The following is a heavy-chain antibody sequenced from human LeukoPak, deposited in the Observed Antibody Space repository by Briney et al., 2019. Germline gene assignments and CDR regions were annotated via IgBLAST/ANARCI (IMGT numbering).Heavy chain of an antibody. Sequence: GGSLRLSCAASGFTVSSNYMNWVRQAPGKGLEWVSVIYGGGNIYYADSAKGRFTISRDNAKNSLYLQMNSLRAEDTAVYYCARVLELPYYYYGMDVWGQGTTVTVSS. CDR1: GFTVSSNY. CDR2: IYGGGNI. V-gene: IGHV3-53*01. J-gene: IGHJ6*02. D-gene: IGHD1-7*01. CDR3: ARVLELPYYYYGMDV.